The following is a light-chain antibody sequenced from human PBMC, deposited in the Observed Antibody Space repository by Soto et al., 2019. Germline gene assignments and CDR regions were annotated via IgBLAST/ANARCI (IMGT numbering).Light chain of an antibody. V-gene: IGLV1-51*01. J-gene: IGLJ3*02. CDR3: GTWDASRNWV. CDR1: SSDIGNNY. CDR2: DNN. Sequence: QSVLTQPPSVSAAPGQRVAISCSGGSSDIGNNYVSWCQQFPGTAPKLLIYDNNRRPSGIPDRFSGSKSGTSATLGITGLQSGDEADYYCGTWDASRNWVFGGGTKVTVL.